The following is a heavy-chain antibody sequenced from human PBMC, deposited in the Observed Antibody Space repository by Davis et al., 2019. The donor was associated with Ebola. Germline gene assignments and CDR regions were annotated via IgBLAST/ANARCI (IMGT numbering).Heavy chain of an antibody. J-gene: IGHJ4*02. V-gene: IGHV4-30-2*01. CDR3: ARGLIWFGELLPENYFDY. CDR2: IYHSGST. D-gene: IGHD3-10*01. CDR1: GGSISSGGYS. Sequence: MPSETLSLTCAVSGGSISSGGYSWSWIRQPPGKGLEWIGYIYHSGSTYYNPSLKSRVTISVDRSKNQFSLKLSSVTAADTAVYYCARGLIWFGELLPENYFDYWGQGTLVTVSS.